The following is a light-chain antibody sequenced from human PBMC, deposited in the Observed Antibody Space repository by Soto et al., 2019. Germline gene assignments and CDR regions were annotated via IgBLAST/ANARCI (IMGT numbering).Light chain of an antibody. J-gene: IGLJ3*02. CDR1: SSDVGGYNS. V-gene: IGLV2-8*01. Sequence: SVLTQPPSASGSPGQSVTISCAGTSSDVGGYNSVSWYQQHPGKAPKLMIYEVNKRPSGVPDRFSGSKSGNTASLTVSGLQAEDEADYYCSSYADSNNLVFGGGTKVTVL. CDR2: EVN. CDR3: SSYADSNNLV.